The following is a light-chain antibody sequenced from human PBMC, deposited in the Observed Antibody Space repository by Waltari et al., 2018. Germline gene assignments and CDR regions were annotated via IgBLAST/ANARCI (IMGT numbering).Light chain of an antibody. J-gene: IGKJ1*01. Sequence: DIVLTQSPGTLSLSPGAGATLSCKTSQSVSTYLAWYQQKPGQAPRLLISGASRRATGVPARFSGGGSGTDFTLTISRLEPDDFAVYYCQHYGRSPRTFGQGTKVEIK. CDR3: QHYGRSPRT. CDR2: GAS. V-gene: IGKV3-20*01. CDR1: QSVSTY.